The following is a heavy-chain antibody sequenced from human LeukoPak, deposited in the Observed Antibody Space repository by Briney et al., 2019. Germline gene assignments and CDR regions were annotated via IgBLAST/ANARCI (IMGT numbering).Heavy chain of an antibody. D-gene: IGHD1-26*01. CDR3: ARRIGSYDRDAFDI. J-gene: IGHJ3*02. V-gene: IGHV5-51*01. Sequence: RPVPGXGLEWMGITYPGDSDTRYSPSFQGQVTISADKSISTAYLQWSSLKASDTAMYYCARRIGSYDRDAFDIWGQGTMVTVSS. CDR2: TYPGDSDT.